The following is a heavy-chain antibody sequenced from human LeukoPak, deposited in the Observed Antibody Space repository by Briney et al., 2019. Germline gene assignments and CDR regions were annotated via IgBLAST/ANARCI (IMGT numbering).Heavy chain of an antibody. D-gene: IGHD3-22*01. CDR3: ARLTYYYDRSGYYTRSAFDI. CDR2: IYYNGRS. V-gene: IGHV4-39*01. CDR1: GDFITNSNFY. Sequence: SETLSLTCTVSGDFITNSNFYWAWIRHPTGKGLEWIGSIYYNGRSYNNPSLKSRVTTSVDTSKNQFSLRLSSVTAADTAIYYCARLTYYYDRSGYYTRSAFDIWGQGKSVTVSS. J-gene: IGHJ3*02.